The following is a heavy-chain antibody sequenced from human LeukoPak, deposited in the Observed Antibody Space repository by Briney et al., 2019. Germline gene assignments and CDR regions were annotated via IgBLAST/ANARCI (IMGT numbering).Heavy chain of an antibody. CDR3: AKDQRLTMTTRDYYYFDY. V-gene: IGHV3-7*01. J-gene: IGHJ4*02. Sequence: PGGSLRLSCAASGFTFSNYWMTWVRQAPGKGLEWVANIKQDGSEKFYVDSVRGRFTISRDNAKNSLYLQMNSLRAEDTAVYYCAKDQRLTMTTRDYYYFDYWGQGTLVTVSS. CDR2: IKQDGSEK. CDR1: GFTFSNYW. D-gene: IGHD4-11*01.